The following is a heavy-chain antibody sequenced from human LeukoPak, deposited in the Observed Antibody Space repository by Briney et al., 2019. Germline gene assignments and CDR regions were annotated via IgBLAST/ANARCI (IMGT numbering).Heavy chain of an antibody. Sequence: ASVKVSCKASGYTFTGYYIHWVRQAPGQGLEWMGRINPNSGGTNYAQKFQGRVTMTRDTSISTAYMELSRLRSDDTAVYYCARLPPGFGATNSDYWGQGTLVTVPS. CDR3: ARLPPGFGATNSDY. J-gene: IGHJ4*02. V-gene: IGHV1-2*06. D-gene: IGHD1-26*01. CDR2: INPNSGGT. CDR1: GYTFTGYY.